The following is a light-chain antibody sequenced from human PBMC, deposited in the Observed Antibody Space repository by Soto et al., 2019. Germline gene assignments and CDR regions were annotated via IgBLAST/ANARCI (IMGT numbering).Light chain of an antibody. Sequence: QSVLTQPASVSGSPGQSITISCTGTSSDVGGYNYVSWYQQHPGKAPKLMIYEVSNRPSGVSNRFPGSKSGNTASLTISGLQAEDEADYYCSSYTRSSNYVFGNGTKFTV. V-gene: IGLV2-14*01. CDR1: SSDVGGYNY. CDR3: SSYTRSSNYV. CDR2: EVS. J-gene: IGLJ1*01.